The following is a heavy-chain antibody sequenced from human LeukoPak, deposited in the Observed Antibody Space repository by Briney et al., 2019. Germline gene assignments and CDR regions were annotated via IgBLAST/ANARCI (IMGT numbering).Heavy chain of an antibody. V-gene: IGHV5-51*01. D-gene: IGHD6-13*01. CDR1: GYSFTSYW. CDR2: IYPGDSDT. Sequence: GESLKISCKCSGYSFTSYWIGWVRQMPGKGLEWMGIIYPGDSDTRYSPSFQGQVTISADKSISTAYLQWSSLKASDTAMYYCARTGNGYSGSWYGFWFDPWGQGTLVTVSS. CDR3: ARTGNGYSGSWYGFWFDP. J-gene: IGHJ5*02.